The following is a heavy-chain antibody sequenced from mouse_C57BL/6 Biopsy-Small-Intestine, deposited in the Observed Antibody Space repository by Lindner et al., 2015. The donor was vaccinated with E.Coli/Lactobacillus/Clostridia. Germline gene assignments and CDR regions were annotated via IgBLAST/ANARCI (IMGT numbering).Heavy chain of an antibody. Sequence: VQLQESGAELVRPGASVKLSCTASGFNIKDDYMHWVKQRPEQGLEWIGWIDPENVDTEYASKFQGKATITADTSSNTAYLQLSSLTSEDTAVYYCTHGNYKAGHYFDYWGQGTTLTVSS. V-gene: IGHV14-4*01. CDR2: IDPENVDT. J-gene: IGHJ2*01. D-gene: IGHD2-1*01. CDR3: THGNYKAGHYFDY. CDR1: GFNIKDDY.